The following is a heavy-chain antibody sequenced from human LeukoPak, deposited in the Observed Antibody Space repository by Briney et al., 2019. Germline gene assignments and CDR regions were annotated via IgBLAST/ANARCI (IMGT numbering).Heavy chain of an antibody. CDR3: ARGRTMVRGVVGDY. Sequence: ASVKVSCKASGYTFTGYYMHWVRQAAGQGLEWMGWINPNSGGTNYAQKFQGRVTMTRDTSISTAYMELSRLRSDDTAVYYCARGRTMVRGVVGDYWGQGTLVTVSS. CDR2: INPNSGGT. J-gene: IGHJ4*02. CDR1: GYTFTGYY. V-gene: IGHV1-2*02. D-gene: IGHD3-10*01.